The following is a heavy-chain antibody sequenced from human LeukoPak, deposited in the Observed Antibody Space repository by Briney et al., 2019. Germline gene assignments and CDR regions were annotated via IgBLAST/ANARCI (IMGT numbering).Heavy chain of an antibody. J-gene: IGHJ4*02. V-gene: IGHV4-39*07. Sequence: SETLSLTCTVSGGSISSSSYYWGWIRQPPGKGLEWIGSIYYSGSTYYNPSLKSRVTISVDTSKNQFSLKLSSVTAADTAVYYCARLIVGTEAREPDNWGQGTLVTVSS. CDR2: IYYSGST. CDR1: GGSISSSSYY. CDR3: ARLIVGTEAREPDN. D-gene: IGHD3-22*01.